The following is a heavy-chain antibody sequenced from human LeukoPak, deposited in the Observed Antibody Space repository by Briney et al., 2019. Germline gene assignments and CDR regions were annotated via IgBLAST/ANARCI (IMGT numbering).Heavy chain of an antibody. CDR2: IIPIFGTA. Sequence: GASVKVSCKASGGTFSSYAISWVRQAPGQGLEWMGGIIPIFGTANYAQKFQGRVTITTDTSINTAYMELSGLRSEDTAVYYCARELRRDEIWGQGAMVTVSS. CDR3: ARELRRDEI. D-gene: IGHD2-21*02. J-gene: IGHJ3*02. CDR1: GGTFSSYA. V-gene: IGHV1-69*05.